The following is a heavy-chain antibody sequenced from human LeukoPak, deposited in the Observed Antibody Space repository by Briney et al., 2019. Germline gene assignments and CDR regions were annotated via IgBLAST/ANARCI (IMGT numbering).Heavy chain of an antibody. CDR3: ARWLHHFDY. J-gene: IGHJ4*02. Sequence: SETLSLTCTVSGGSISSYYWSWIRQPPGKGLEWIGYIYYSGSTDYNPSLKSRVTISLDTSKNQFSLKLTSVTAADTAVYYCARWLHHFDYWGEGTLVTVSS. CDR2: IYYSGST. V-gene: IGHV4-59*01. D-gene: IGHD5-24*01. CDR1: GGSISSYY.